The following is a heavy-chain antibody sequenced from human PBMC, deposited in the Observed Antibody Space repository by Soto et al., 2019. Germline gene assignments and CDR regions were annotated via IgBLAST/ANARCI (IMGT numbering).Heavy chain of an antibody. Sequence: HPGGSLRLSCAASGFTFSSYAMSWVRQAPGKGLEWVSAISGSGGSTYYADSVKGRFTISRDNSKNTLYLQMNSLRAEDTAVYYCAKDVSVAGMVGNWFDPWGQGTLVTVSS. CDR3: AKDVSVAGMVGNWFDP. V-gene: IGHV3-23*01. CDR2: ISGSGGST. CDR1: GFTFSSYA. J-gene: IGHJ5*02. D-gene: IGHD6-19*01.